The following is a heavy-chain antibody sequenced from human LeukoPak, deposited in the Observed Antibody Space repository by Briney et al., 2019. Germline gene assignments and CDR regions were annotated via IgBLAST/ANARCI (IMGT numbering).Heavy chain of an antibody. CDR2: IGIRGDT. J-gene: IGHJ4*02. CDR1: GFTFIDYD. D-gene: IGHD6-19*01. CDR3: ARGGIQVSGIDEFDY. Sequence: GSLRLSCAASGFTFIDYDMHWVRQVIGKGLEWVSAIGIRGDTRYSGSVKGRFTISRENAESSLYLQMNSLRAEDTAVYYCARGGIQVSGIDEFDYWGQGTLVTVSS. V-gene: IGHV3-13*01.